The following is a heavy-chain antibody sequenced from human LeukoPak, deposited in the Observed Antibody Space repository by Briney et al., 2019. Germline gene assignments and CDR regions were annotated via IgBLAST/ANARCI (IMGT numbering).Heavy chain of an antibody. CDR2: INHSGST. CDR1: GGSFSGYY. D-gene: IGHD1-26*01. Sequence: PPETLSLTCAVYGGSFSGYYWSWLRQPPGKGLEWIGEINHSGSTNYNPSLKSRVTISVDTSKNQFSLKLSSVTAADTAVYYCARGHSGSYFDYWGQGTLVTVSS. J-gene: IGHJ4*02. V-gene: IGHV4-34*01. CDR3: ARGHSGSYFDY.